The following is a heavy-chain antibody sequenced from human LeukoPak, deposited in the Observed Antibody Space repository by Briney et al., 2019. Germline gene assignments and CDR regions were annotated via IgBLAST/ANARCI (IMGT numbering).Heavy chain of an antibody. Sequence: PGGSLRLSCAASGFTFSSYGMHWVRQAPGKGLEWVAVISYDGSNKYYADSVKGRFTISRDNSKNSLYLQMNSLRAEDTAVYYCARDQIFGSCYDYWGQGTLVTVSS. J-gene: IGHJ4*02. CDR2: ISYDGSNK. CDR3: ARDQIFGSCYDY. D-gene: IGHD2-15*01. CDR1: GFTFSSYG. V-gene: IGHV3-30*03.